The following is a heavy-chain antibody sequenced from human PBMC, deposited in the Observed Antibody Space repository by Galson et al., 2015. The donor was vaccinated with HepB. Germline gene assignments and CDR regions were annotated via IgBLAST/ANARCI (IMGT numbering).Heavy chain of an antibody. CDR1: GYTFTNYG. Sequence: SVKVSCKASGYTFTNYGISWVRQAPGQGLEWMGWISGYNGNTNYVQKFQGRVTMTTDTSTSTAYMELRSLRSDDTAVYYCARGRVYGDYDVYWYFDLWGRGTLVTVSS. D-gene: IGHD4-17*01. CDR2: ISGYNGNT. V-gene: IGHV1-18*01. CDR3: ARGRVYGDYDVYWYFDL. J-gene: IGHJ2*01.